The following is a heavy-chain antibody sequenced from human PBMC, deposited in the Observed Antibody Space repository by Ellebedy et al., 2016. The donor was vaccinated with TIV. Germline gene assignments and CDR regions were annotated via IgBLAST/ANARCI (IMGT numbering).Heavy chain of an antibody. D-gene: IGHD3-10*01. CDR2: RNIYNGNT. V-gene: IGHV1-18*04. CDR1: GYTFARFG. Sequence: ASVKVSCKASGYTFARFGISWVRQPPGQGLEWMGWRNIYNGNTNYAQKFKGRVTMTTDTSTSTAYMELKSLRSDDTAFYFCARHPGYYGSGTYYDYWGQGSLVTVSS. J-gene: IGHJ4*02. CDR3: ARHPGYYGSGTYYDY.